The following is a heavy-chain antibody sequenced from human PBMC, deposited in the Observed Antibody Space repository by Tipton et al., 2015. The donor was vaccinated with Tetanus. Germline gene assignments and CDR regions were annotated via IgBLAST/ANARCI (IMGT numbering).Heavy chain of an antibody. CDR1: GYTFTHYG. D-gene: IGHD3/OR15-3a*01. J-gene: IGHJ5*02. Sequence: QLVQSGAEVKKPGASVKVSYKASGYTFTHYGVNWVRQAPGQGLEWMGWISPFNENVNYAEKFQGRLTMTTDRSTATVYMDLRSLRSDDTAVYYCARGRGLGPHEYFEHWGQGTLVTVSP. V-gene: IGHV1-18*01. CDR2: ISPFNENV. CDR3: ARGRGLGPHEYFEH.